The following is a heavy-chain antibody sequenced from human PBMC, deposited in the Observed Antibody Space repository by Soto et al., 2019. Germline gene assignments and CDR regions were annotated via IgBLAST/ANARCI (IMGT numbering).Heavy chain of an antibody. CDR1: GGSISGYY. D-gene: IGHD2-21*02. J-gene: IGHJ6*02. CDR3: ARWGYCGTDCYPLDV. V-gene: IGHV4-59*01. CDR2: MYNTGST. Sequence: PSETLSLTCTVSGGSISGYYWSWIRQPPGKGLEWIGYMYNTGSTVYNPSFKSRVTISVDTSKNQFSLKLNSVTAADTAVYYCARWGYCGTDCYPLDVWGQGTTVTVSS.